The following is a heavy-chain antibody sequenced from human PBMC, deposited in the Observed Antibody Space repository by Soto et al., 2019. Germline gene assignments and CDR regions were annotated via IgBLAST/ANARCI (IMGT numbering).Heavy chain of an antibody. V-gene: IGHV3-21*01. Sequence: GGSLRLSCAASGFTFSSYSMNWVRQAPGKGLEWVSSISSSSSYIYYADSVKGRFTISRDNAKNSLYLQMNSLRAEDTAVYYCARGGLAVAGQQSYYYYGMDVWGQGTTVTVSS. CDR3: ARGGLAVAGQQSYYYYGMDV. D-gene: IGHD6-19*01. CDR1: GFTFSSYS. CDR2: ISSSSSYI. J-gene: IGHJ6*02.